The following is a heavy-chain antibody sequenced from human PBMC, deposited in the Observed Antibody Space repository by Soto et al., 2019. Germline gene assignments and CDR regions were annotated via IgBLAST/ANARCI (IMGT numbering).Heavy chain of an antibody. CDR3: VRVIKGGTTSFDP. Sequence: PGGSLKLSCVGSGFPFSAHYMAWVRQAPGKGLEWVGRSRDKSQSYTTSYAAPVKDRFTISRDDSKNSLYLQMNSLKTDDTAVYYCVRVIKGGTTSFDPWGQGT. D-gene: IGHD1-1*01. J-gene: IGHJ5*02. V-gene: IGHV3-72*01. CDR1: GFPFSAHY. CDR2: SRDKSQSYTT.